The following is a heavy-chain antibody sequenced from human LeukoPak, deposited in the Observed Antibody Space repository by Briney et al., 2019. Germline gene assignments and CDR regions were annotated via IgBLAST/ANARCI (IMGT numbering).Heavy chain of an antibody. J-gene: IGHJ4*02. CDR3: AGAGYYYDISGPPDY. Sequence: GASVKVSCKASGYTFTGYYMHWVRQAPGQGLEWMGWINPNSGGTNYAQKFQGRVTMTRDTSISTAYMELSRLRSDDTAVYYCAGAGYYYDISGPPDYWGQGTLVTVSS. CDR2: INPNSGGT. V-gene: IGHV1-2*02. D-gene: IGHD3-22*01. CDR1: GYTFTGYY.